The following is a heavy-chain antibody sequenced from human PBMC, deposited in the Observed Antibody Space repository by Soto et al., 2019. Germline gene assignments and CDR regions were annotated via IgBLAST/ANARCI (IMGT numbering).Heavy chain of an antibody. V-gene: IGHV1-8*01. CDR2: MNPNSGNT. CDR3: ARGREYYYDMPPDY. D-gene: IGHD3-22*01. J-gene: IGHJ4*02. CDR1: GYTFTSYD. Sequence: GASVKVSCKASGYTFTSYDINWVRQATGQGLEWMGWMNPNSGNTGYAQKFQGRVAMTRNTSISTAYMELSSLRSEDTAVYYCARGREYYYDMPPDYWGQGTLVTVSS.